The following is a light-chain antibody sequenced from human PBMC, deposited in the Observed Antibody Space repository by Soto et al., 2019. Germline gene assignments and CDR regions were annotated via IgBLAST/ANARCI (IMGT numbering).Light chain of an antibody. CDR1: QSVSSSY. V-gene: IGKV3-20*01. J-gene: IGKJ1*01. Sequence: EIVLTQSPGTLSLSPGERATLSCRASQSVSSSYLAWYQQKPGQAPRLLIYAASSRATGIPDRFSGSGSGTDFTLTTSRLEPEDFAVYYCQQYGSSPTFGQGTKVDIK. CDR2: AAS. CDR3: QQYGSSPT.